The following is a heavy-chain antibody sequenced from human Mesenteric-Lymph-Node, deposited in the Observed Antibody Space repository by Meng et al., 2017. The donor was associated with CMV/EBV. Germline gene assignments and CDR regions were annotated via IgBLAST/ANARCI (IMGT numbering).Heavy chain of an antibody. CDR2: IIALVGVT. V-gene: IGHV1-69*10. J-gene: IGHJ4*02. CDR3: ARSGDNGGHIAY. D-gene: IGHD4-23*01. CDR1: GGTFSSYT. Sequence: SSVKVSCKALGGTFSSYTINWVRQAPGQGLEWMGGIIALVGVTSYAQKVQGRITITEDRATSTAYLELTSLTSEDTAVYYCARSGDNGGHIAYWGQGTVVTVSS.